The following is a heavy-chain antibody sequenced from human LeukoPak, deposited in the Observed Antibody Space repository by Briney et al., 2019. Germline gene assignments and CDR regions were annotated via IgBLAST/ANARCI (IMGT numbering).Heavy chain of an antibody. D-gene: IGHD3-22*01. CDR1: AGSISSYY. Sequence: SETLSLTCTVSAGSISSYYWSWIRQPPGKGLEWIGYIYYSGSTNYNPSLKSRVTISVDTSKNQFSLKLSSVTAADTAVYYCARYDSRGGHFDYWGQGTLVTVSS. V-gene: IGHV4-59*01. J-gene: IGHJ4*02. CDR3: ARYDSRGGHFDY. CDR2: IYYSGST.